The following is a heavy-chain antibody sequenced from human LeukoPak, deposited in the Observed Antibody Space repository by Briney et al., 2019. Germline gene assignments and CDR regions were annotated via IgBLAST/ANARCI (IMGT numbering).Heavy chain of an antibody. J-gene: IGHJ5*02. CDR3: ARLVRFGYSYGLNWFDP. D-gene: IGHD5-18*01. CDR1: GGSISSSSYY. V-gene: IGHV4-39*01. CDR2: IYYSGST. Sequence: SETLSLTCTVSGGSISSSSYYWGWIRQPPGKGLEWIGSIYYSGSTYYNPSLKSRVTISVDTSKNQFSLKLSSVTAADTAVYYCARLVRFGYSYGLNWFDPWGQGTLVTVSS.